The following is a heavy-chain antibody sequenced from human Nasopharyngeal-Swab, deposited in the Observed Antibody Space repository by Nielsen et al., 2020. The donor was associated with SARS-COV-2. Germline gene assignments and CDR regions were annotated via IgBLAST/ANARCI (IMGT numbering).Heavy chain of an antibody. D-gene: IGHD1-1*01. V-gene: IGHV4-31*02. J-gene: IGHJ5*02. Sequence: WIRQPPGKDLEWIGYIYYSGSTYYNPSLKSRVTISVDTSKNQFSLKLSSVTAADTAVYYCARGEPWKEWFDPWGQGTLVTVSS. CDR2: IYYSGST. CDR3: ARGEPWKEWFDP.